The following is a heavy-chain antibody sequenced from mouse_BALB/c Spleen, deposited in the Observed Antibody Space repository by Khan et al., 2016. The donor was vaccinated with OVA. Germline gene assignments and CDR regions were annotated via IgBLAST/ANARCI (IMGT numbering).Heavy chain of an antibody. Sequence: QIQLVQSGPELKKPGETVKISYKASGYTFTNYGMNWVKQAPGKGLKWMGWKNTHTGEPTYGDDFKGRFAFSLDTSASTAYLQINNLKNEDTATYVCARKYGSSAWFAYWGQGTLVTVSA. CDR3: ARKYGSSAWFAY. J-gene: IGHJ3*01. V-gene: IGHV9-3-1*01. CDR2: KNTHTGEP. D-gene: IGHD1-1*02. CDR1: GYTFTNYG.